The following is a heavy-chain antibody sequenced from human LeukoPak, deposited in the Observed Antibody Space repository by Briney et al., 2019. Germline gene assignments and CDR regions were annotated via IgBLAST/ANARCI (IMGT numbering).Heavy chain of an antibody. V-gene: IGHV3-23*01. CDR1: GFTFSSYD. CDR2: ISGSGAVT. J-gene: IGHJ4*02. D-gene: IGHD1-26*01. Sequence: GGSLRLSCAASGFTFSSYDMSWVRQAPGKGLEWVSAISGSGAVTYYADSVKGRFTISRDNSKNTVYLQMNSLRAEDTAVYYCAKDRVGATLYFDYWGQGTLVTVSS. CDR3: AKDRVGATLYFDY.